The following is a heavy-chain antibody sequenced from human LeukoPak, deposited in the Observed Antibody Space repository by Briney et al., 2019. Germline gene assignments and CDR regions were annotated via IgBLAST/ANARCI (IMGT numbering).Heavy chain of an antibody. V-gene: IGHV3-66*01. CDR2: IYSGGGT. Sequence: GGSLRLSCAVSGVTVSSNHMSWVRQAPGKGLEWVSAIYSGGGTYYADSVKGRFTISRDNAKNSLYLQMNSLRAEDTAVYYCARADYYYGMDVWGQGTTVTVSS. CDR1: GVTVSSNH. CDR3: ARADYYYGMDV. J-gene: IGHJ6*02.